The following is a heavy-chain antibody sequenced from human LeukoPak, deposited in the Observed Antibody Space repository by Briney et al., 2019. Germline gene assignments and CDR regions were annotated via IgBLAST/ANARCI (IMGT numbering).Heavy chain of an antibody. CDR1: GFPFSIYA. D-gene: IGHD2-2*01. V-gene: IGHV3-23*01. CDR2: ISGSGGST. CDR3: ATSYGLVVPAASLDY. Sequence: HTGGSLRLSCAASGFPFSIYAMSCVRQAPGKGLEWVSAISGSGGSTYYADSVKGRFTISRDNSKNTLYLQMNSLRAEDTAVYYCATSYGLVVPAASLDYWGQGTLVTVSS. J-gene: IGHJ4*02.